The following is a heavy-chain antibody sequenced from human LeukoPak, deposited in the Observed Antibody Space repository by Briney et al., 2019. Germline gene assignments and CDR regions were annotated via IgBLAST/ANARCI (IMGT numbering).Heavy chain of an antibody. J-gene: IGHJ5*02. D-gene: IGHD6-19*01. CDR2: INTNTGNP. CDR3: ARRGRGRAVAGIEWFDP. CDR1: GGTFSSYA. V-gene: IGHV7-4-1*02. Sequence: ASVKVSCKASGGTFSSYAISWVRQAPGQGLEWMGWINTNTGNPTYAQGFTGRFVFSLDTSVSTAYLQISSLKAEDTAVYYCARRGRGRAVAGIEWFDPWGQGTLVTVSS.